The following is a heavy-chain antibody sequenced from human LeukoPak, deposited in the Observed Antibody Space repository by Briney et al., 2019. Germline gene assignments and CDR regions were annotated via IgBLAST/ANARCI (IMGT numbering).Heavy chain of an antibody. CDR1: GFTFSSYA. J-gene: IGHJ4*02. V-gene: IGHV3-30*01. CDR3: ARGDLGTAMDPFGY. D-gene: IGHD5-18*01. CDR2: ISYDGSNK. Sequence: PGGSLRLSCAASGFTFSSYAMHWVRQAPGKGLEWVAVISYDGSNKYYADSVKGRFTISRDNSKNTLYLQMNSLRAEDTAVYYCARGDLGTAMDPFGYWGQGTLVTVSS.